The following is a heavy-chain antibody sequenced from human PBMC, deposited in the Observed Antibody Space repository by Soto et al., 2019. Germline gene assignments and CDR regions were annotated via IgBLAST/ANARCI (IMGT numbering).Heavy chain of an antibody. Sequence: SETLSLTCTVSGGSISSYYWSWIRQPPGKGLEWIGYIYYSGSTNYNPYLKSRVTISVDTSKNQFSLKLSSVTAADTAVYYCARALSSGIAVAGHYYYGMDVWGQGTTVTVSS. J-gene: IGHJ6*02. V-gene: IGHV4-59*01. CDR1: GGSISSYY. D-gene: IGHD6-19*01. CDR2: IYYSGST. CDR3: ARALSSGIAVAGHYYYGMDV.